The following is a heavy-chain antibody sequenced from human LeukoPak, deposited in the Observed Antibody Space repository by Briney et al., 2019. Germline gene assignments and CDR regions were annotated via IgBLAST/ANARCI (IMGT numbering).Heavy chain of an antibody. CDR1: GFTFSSYG. Sequence: GRSLRLSCAASGFTFSSYGMHWVRQAPRKGLEWVAVIWYDGSNKYYADSVKGRFTISRDNSKNTLYLQMNSLRAEDTAVYYCARGGYDILTGSLYYFDYWGQGTLVTVSS. J-gene: IGHJ4*02. CDR2: IWYDGSNK. CDR3: ARGGYDILTGSLYYFDY. D-gene: IGHD3-9*01. V-gene: IGHV3-33*01.